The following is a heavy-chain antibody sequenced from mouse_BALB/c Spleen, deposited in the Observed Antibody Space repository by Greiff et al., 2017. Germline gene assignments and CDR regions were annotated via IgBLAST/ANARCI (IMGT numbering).Heavy chain of an antibody. CDR1: GFTFSSYA. CDR3: ARNWDWYFDV. D-gene: IGHD4-1*01. V-gene: IGHV5-9-4*01. J-gene: IGHJ1*01. CDR2: ISSGGSYT. Sequence: EVQGVESGGGLVKPGGSLKLSCAASGFTFSSYAMSWVRQSPEKRLEWVAEISSGGSYTYYPDTVTGRFTISRDNAKNTLYLEMSSLRSEDTAMYYCARNWDWYFDVWGAGTTVTVSS.